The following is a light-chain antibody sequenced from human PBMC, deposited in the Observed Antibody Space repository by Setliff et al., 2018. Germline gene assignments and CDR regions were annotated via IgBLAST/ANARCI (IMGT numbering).Light chain of an antibody. CDR1: RSNIGDNY. CDR3: GAWDTSLKTFV. CDR2: DNN. J-gene: IGLJ1*01. Sequence: QSVLTQPPSVSAAPGQKVTISCSGNRSNIGDNYVSWYQQLPGMAPKLLIYDNNKRPPGIRDRFSASKSGTSVTLGITGLQTGDEADYYCGAWDTSLKTFVFGTGTKVTVL. V-gene: IGLV1-51*01.